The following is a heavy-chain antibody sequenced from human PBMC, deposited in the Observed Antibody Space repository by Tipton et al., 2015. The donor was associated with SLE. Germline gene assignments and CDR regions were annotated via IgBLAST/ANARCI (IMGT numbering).Heavy chain of an antibody. CDR2: IYTSGST. Sequence: TLSLTCTVSGGSISSYYWSWIRQPAGKGLEWIGRIYTSGSTNYNPSLKSRVTMSVDTSKNQFSLKPSSVTAADTAVYYCARVVAVAAAGYFDYWGQGTLVTVSS. CDR1: GGSISSYY. V-gene: IGHV4-4*07. J-gene: IGHJ4*02. CDR3: ARVVAVAAAGYFDY. D-gene: IGHD6-19*01.